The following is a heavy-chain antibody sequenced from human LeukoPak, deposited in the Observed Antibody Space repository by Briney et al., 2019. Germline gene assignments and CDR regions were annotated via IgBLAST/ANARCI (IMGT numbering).Heavy chain of an antibody. CDR2: ISASGGTT. D-gene: IGHD2-2*01. CDR3: AKEPREYCSSTSCPNWFDL. Sequence: PGGSPRLPCAASGFTFNSYAMSWVRQAPGKGLEWVSAISASGGTTYYADSVKGRFTISRDNSENTLFPQMNSLRAEDMAVYYCAKEPREYCSSTSCPNWFDLWGQGTLVTVSS. J-gene: IGHJ5*02. V-gene: IGHV3-23*01. CDR1: GFTFNSYA.